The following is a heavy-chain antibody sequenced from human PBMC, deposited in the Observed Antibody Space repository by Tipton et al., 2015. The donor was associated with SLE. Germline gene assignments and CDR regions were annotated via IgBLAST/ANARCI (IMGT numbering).Heavy chain of an antibody. J-gene: IGHJ6*02. CDR2: IGGSGEST. CDR3: LRSPNYYYGMDV. Sequence: SLRLSCAASGFTFRSYAMNWVRQAPGKGLEWVSAIGGSGESTFYADSVKGRFTISRDNSKNTLYLQMNSLRAEDTAVYYCLRSPNYYYGMDVWGQGTTVTVSS. V-gene: IGHV3-23*01. CDR1: GFTFRSYA.